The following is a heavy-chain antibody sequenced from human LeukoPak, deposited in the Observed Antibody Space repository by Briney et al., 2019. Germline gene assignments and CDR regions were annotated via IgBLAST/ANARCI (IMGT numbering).Heavy chain of an antibody. D-gene: IGHD3-22*01. J-gene: IGHJ4*02. CDR1: GGSFSGFY. V-gene: IGHV4-34*01. Sequence: SETLSLTCAVYGGSFSGFYWSWIRQPPGKGPERIGEINHSGSTNYNPSLKSRVTISVDTSKNQFSLKLSSVTAADTAVYYCAREAVVAKRGDYFDYWGQGTLVTVSS. CDR2: INHSGST. CDR3: AREAVVAKRGDYFDY.